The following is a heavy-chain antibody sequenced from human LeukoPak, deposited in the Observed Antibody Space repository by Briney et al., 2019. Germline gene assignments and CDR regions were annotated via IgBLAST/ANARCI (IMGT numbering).Heavy chain of an antibody. CDR2: IGTSSTTI. J-gene: IGHJ6*03. D-gene: IGHD6-25*01. CDR3: ARFAAGGSYYYYMDV. CDR1: GFTFSSYT. Sequence: GGSLRLSCAASGFTFSSYTMNWVRQPPGKGLKWVSNIGTSSTTIYYADSVKGRFTISRDNAKNSLYLQMNSLRADDTAVYYCARFAAGGSYYYYMDVWGKGTTVTVSS. V-gene: IGHV3-48*01.